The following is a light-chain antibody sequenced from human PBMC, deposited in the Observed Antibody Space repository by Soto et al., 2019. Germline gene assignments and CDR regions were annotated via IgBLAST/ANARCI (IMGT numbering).Light chain of an antibody. Sequence: DIVMTQSPDSLAVSLGERATINCKSSQSVLYSSNNKNYLAWFQQKPGQPPKLLIYWASTREPGVPDRFSGSGSGTDFTLTISSLQAEDVAVYYCQQYYGTPFTFGPGTKVDI. CDR2: WAS. CDR1: QSVLYSSNNKNY. CDR3: QQYYGTPFT. V-gene: IGKV4-1*01. J-gene: IGKJ3*01.